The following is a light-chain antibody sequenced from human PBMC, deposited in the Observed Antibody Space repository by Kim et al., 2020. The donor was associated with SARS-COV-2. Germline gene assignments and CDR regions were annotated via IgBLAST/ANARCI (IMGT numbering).Light chain of an antibody. CDR2: GAS. J-gene: IGKJ4*01. V-gene: IGKV3-20*01. CDR1: QSVSRSY. CDR3: QQYGSSPRT. Sequence: SPGDRAPLSCRASQSVSRSYLAWYQQKPGQAPRLLIYGASSRATGIPDRFSGSGSGTDFNLTISRLEPEDFAVYYCQQYGSSPRTFGGGTKVDIK.